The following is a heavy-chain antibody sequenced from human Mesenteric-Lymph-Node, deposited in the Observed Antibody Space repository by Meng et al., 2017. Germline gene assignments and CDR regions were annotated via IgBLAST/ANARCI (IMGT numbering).Heavy chain of an antibody. CDR2: INADNGNT. CDR1: GNSFTTYH. Sequence: QFQLVHDWAAVKRPCSVVKVSTKASGNSFTTYHLSWVRQAPGQRLEWMVGINADNGNTKYSEKFQSRVTITMDTAASTAYMELSSLRSEDTAVYYCARTGCSSSSCYDYWGQGTLVTVSS. J-gene: IGHJ4*02. CDR3: ARTGCSSSSCYDY. D-gene: IGHD2-2*01. V-gene: IGHV1-3*01.